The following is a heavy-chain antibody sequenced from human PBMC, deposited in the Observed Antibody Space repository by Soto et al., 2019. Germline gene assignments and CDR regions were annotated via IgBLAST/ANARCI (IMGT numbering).Heavy chain of an antibody. J-gene: IGHJ4*02. CDR2: IDTRATVT. CDR1: GFTFGNYW. CDR3: ARGGLEPVDY. D-gene: IGHD2-2*01. Sequence: EVQLVEAGGGLGQPGGSLRLSCAGSGFTFGNYWMHWVRQAPGKGLVWVSRIDTRATVTTYADSVKGRFTVSRDNAKNTMYLQMHSLTDDDTGVYYCARGGLEPVDYWGQGTLVIVSS. V-gene: IGHV3-74*03.